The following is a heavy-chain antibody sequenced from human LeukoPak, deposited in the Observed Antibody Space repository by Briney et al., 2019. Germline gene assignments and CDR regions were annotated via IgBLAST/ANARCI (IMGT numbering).Heavy chain of an antibody. V-gene: IGHV4-4*02. J-gene: IGHJ4*02. Sequence: PSGTLSLTCAVSGGSISDTKWWSWVRQPPGKGLEWIGEIFQSGSTHYNQSLKSRVTISVDRSKNQFSLKLTSVTAADTAVYYCARIPAFYYGDNWTSSNYFDYWGQGTPVTVSS. CDR2: IFQSGST. CDR3: ARIPAFYYGDNWTSSNYFDY. CDR1: GGSISDTKW. D-gene: IGHD4-17*01.